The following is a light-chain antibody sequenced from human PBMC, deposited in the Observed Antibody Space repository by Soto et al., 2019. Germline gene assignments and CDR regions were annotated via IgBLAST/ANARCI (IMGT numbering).Light chain of an antibody. CDR2: DVS. Sequence: QSALTQPASVSGSPGQSITISCTGTSSDVGGYNYVSWYQQHPGKAPKLMIYDVSNRPSGVSNRFSGSKSGNTASLTISGLQAEDEADNYCSSYTSSSTLGGVFVTGTKVTVL. CDR3: SSYTSSSTLGGV. J-gene: IGLJ1*01. V-gene: IGLV2-14*01. CDR1: SSDVGGYNY.